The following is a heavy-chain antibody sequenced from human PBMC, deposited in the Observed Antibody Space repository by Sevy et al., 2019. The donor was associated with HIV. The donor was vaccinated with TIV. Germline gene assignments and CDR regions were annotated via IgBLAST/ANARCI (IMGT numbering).Heavy chain of an antibody. D-gene: IGHD3-16*02. J-gene: IGHJ3*02. V-gene: IGHV5-51*01. CDR1: GYSFTSYW. Sequence: GESLKISCKGSGYSFTSYWIGWVRQMPGKGLEWMGIIYPGDSDTRYSPSFQGQVTLSADKSISTAYLQWSSLKASDTAMYYCVHLYVWGSYRYNAFDIWGQGTMVTVSS. CDR3: VHLYVWGSYRYNAFDI. CDR2: IYPGDSDT.